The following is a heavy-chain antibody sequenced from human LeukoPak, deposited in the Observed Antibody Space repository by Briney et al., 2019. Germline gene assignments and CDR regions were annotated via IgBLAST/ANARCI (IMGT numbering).Heavy chain of an antibody. D-gene: IGHD3-3*01. Sequence: GGSLRLSCVASGFTFSDYGMNWVRQAPGKGLEWVSSISMKGRFTISRDNAKNSLFLQMNSLRAEDTAVYYCARSPTIFGVVRSLDYWGQGTLVTVSS. J-gene: IGHJ4*02. CDR2: I. CDR1: GFTFSDYG. CDR3: ARSPTIFGVVRSLDY. V-gene: IGHV3-21*04.